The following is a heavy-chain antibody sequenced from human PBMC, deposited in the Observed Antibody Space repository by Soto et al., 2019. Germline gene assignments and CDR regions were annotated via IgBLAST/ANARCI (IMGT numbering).Heavy chain of an antibody. Sequence: GASVKVSCKASGGTFSSYAISWVRQAPGQGLEWMGGIIPIFGTANYAQKFQGRVTITADESTSTAYMELSSLRSEDTAVYYCAIWFRGDWRYDYYGMDVWGQGTTVTVSS. CDR1: GGTFSSYA. J-gene: IGHJ6*02. CDR3: AIWFRGDWRYDYYGMDV. CDR2: IIPIFGTA. V-gene: IGHV1-69*13. D-gene: IGHD2-21*02.